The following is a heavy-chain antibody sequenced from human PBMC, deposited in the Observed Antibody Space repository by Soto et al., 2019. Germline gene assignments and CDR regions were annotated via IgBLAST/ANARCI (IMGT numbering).Heavy chain of an antibody. CDR2: ISGSGGST. V-gene: IGHV3-23*01. D-gene: IGHD2-15*01. CDR3: AKGGDIVVVVAAAYYFDY. J-gene: IGHJ4*02. CDR1: GFTFSSYA. Sequence: GGSLRLSCAASGFTFSSYAMSWVRQAPGKGLEWVSAISGSGGSTYYADSVKGRFTISRDNSKNTPYLQMNSLKAEDTAVYYCAKGGDIVVVVAAAYYFDYWGQGTLVTVSS.